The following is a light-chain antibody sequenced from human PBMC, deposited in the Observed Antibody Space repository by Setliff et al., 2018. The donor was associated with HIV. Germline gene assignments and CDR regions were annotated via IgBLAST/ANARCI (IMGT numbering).Light chain of an antibody. V-gene: IGLV2-23*02. CDR1: SSDVGSYNL. Sequence: QSVLTQPASVSGSPGQSITISCTGTSSDVGSYNLVSWYQQHPGKAPKLMIYEVSKRPSGVSNRFSGSKSDNTASLTISGLQAEDEADYYCCSYAGTSTHVVFGGGT. CDR2: EVS. CDR3: CSYAGTSTHVV. J-gene: IGLJ2*01.